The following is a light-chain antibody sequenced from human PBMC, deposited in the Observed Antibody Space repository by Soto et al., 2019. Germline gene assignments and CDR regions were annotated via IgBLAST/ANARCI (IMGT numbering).Light chain of an antibody. Sequence: IQMTQSPSSLSASVGYRFTITCRASQGIRNDLGWYQQKPGKAPKLLIFAASTLQTEVPSRFSGSGSGTDFTLTISSLQPEDFATYYCLQDYNYPWTFGQGTTVDIK. CDR1: QGIRND. V-gene: IGKV1-6*01. J-gene: IGKJ1*01. CDR2: AAS. CDR3: LQDYNYPWT.